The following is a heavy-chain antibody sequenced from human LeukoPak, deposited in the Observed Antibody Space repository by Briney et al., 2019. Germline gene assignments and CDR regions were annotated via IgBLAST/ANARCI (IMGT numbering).Heavy chain of an antibody. J-gene: IGHJ4*02. Sequence: PSETLSLTCTVPGGSISSSSYYWGWIRQPPGKGLEWIGSIYYSGSTYYNPSLKSRVTISVDTSKNQFSLKLSSVTAADTAVYYCARQGAATVTTTYYFDYWGQGTLVTVSS. D-gene: IGHD4-17*01. V-gene: IGHV4-39*01. CDR3: ARQGAATVTTTYYFDY. CDR1: GGSISSSSYY. CDR2: IYYSGST.